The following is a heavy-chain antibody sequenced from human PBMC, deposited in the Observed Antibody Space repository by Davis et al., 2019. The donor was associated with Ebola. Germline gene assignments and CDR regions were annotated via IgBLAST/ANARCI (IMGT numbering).Heavy chain of an antibody. Sequence: SETLSLTCTVSGGSISSYYWSWIRQPPGKGLEWIGYIYYSGSTNFNPSLKSRVTISVDTSKNQFSLKLSSVTAADTAVYYCERQGELGGLFDYWGQGTLFTVSS. CDR2: IYYSGST. J-gene: IGHJ4*02. D-gene: IGHD7-27*01. V-gene: IGHV4-59*08. CDR3: ERQGELGGLFDY. CDR1: GGSISSYY.